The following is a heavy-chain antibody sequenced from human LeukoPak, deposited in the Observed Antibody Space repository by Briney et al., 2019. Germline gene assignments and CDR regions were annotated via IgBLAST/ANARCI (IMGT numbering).Heavy chain of an antibody. Sequence: GGSLRLSCAASGFTFSDYLMTWSRQAPGKGLEWVSYISNSGGTIYYSDSVKGRFTISRDNAKNLLYLEMDSLRAGDTAVYYCARMRSSWYFDHWGQGSLVTVSS. D-gene: IGHD6-13*01. CDR2: ISNSGGTI. CDR1: GFTFSDYL. V-gene: IGHV3-11*01. J-gene: IGHJ4*02. CDR3: ARMRSSWYFDH.